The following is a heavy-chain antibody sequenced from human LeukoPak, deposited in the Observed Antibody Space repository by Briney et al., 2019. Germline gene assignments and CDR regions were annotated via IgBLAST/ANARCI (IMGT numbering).Heavy chain of an antibody. D-gene: IGHD1-26*01. CDR3: ASSVVGGLGLDY. J-gene: IGHJ6*04. CDR2: IRYDGSNK. CDR1: GFTFSGYD. V-gene: IGHV3-30*02. Sequence: GGSLRLSCAASGFTFSGYDLHWVRQAPGKGLEWVAFIRYDGSNKYYADSVTGRFTISRDNSKNTLYLQMNSLRAEDTAVYYCASSVVGGLGLDYWGKGTTVTVSS.